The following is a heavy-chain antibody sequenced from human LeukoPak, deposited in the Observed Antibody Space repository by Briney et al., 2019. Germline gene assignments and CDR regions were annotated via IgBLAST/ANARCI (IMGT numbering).Heavy chain of an antibody. Sequence: GGSLRLSCAASGFTFSSYWMSWVRQAPGKGLEWVANIKQDGSEKYYVDSVKGRFTISRDNAKNSLYLQMNSLRAEDTAVYYCARDGSGWYRWLADYFDYWGQGTLVTVSS. CDR3: ARDGSGWYRWLADYFDY. V-gene: IGHV3-7*01. CDR2: IKQDGSEK. CDR1: GFTFSSYW. D-gene: IGHD6-19*01. J-gene: IGHJ4*02.